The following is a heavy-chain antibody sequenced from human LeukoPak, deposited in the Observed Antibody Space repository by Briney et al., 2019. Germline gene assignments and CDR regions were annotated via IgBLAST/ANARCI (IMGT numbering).Heavy chain of an antibody. V-gene: IGHV1-18*01. J-gene: IGHJ6*02. CDR3: ARDREYSSSWYEYYYYGMDV. Sequence: ASVKVSCKAPGYTFTSYGISWVRQAPGQGLEWMGWISAYNGNTNYAQKLQGRVTMTTDTSTSTAYMELRSLRSDDTAVYYCARDREYSSSWYEYYYYGMDVWGQGTTVTVSS. CDR2: ISAYNGNT. CDR1: GYTFTSYG. D-gene: IGHD6-13*01.